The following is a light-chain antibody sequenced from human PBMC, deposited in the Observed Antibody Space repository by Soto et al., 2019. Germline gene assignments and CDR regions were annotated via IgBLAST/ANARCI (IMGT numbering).Light chain of an antibody. Sequence: QSALTQPASVSGSPGQSITISCTGTSSDVGGYNYVSWYQQHPGKAPKLMIYDVTNRPSGVSNRFSGSKSGNMASLTISGLQAEDEADYYCSSHTSSSTLVVFGGGTKVTVL. J-gene: IGLJ2*01. CDR2: DVT. V-gene: IGLV2-14*01. CDR3: SSHTSSSTLVV. CDR1: SSDVGGYNY.